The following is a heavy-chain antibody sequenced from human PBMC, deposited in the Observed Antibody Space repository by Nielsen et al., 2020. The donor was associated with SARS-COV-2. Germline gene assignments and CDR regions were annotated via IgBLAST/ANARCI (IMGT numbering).Heavy chain of an antibody. V-gene: IGHV3-9*01. D-gene: IGHD5-18*01. Sequence: GGSLRLSCAASGFTFDDYAMHWVRQAPGKGLEWVSGISWNSGSIGYADSVKGRFTISRDNAKNSLYLQLSSLRAEDTAVYYCARVSYSYGYGYYYYCMDVWGKGTSVTVSS. J-gene: IGHJ6*03. CDR2: ISWNSGSI. CDR3: ARVSYSYGYGYYYYCMDV. CDR1: GFTFDDYA.